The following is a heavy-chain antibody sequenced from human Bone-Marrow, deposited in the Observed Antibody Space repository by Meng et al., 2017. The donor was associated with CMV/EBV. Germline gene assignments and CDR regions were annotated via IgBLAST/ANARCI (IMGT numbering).Heavy chain of an antibody. CDR2: ISAYNGNT. J-gene: IGHJ5*02. CDR3: ARKTCSTSCYTEWFDP. CDR1: GYTFTSYG. Sequence: GESLKISCKASGYTFTSYGISWVRQAPGQGLEWMGWISAYNGNTNYAQKLQGRVTMTTDTSTSTAYMELRSLRSDDTAVYYCARKTCSTSCYTEWFDPWGQGTLVTVSS. D-gene: IGHD2-2*02. V-gene: IGHV1-18*01.